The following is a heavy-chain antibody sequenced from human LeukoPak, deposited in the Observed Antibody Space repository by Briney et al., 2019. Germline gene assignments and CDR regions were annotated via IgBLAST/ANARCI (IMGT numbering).Heavy chain of an antibody. V-gene: IGHV1-8*01. CDR3: ARDCSGGSCTNRGFDY. CDR2: MNPNSGNT. Sequence: GASVKVSCKASGYTFTSYDINWVRQATGQGLEWMGWMNPNSGNTGYAQKFQGRVTMTRNTSISTAYMELSSLRPEDTAVYYCARDCSGGSCTNRGFDYWGQGTLVTVSS. D-gene: IGHD2-15*01. CDR1: GYTFTSYD. J-gene: IGHJ4*02.